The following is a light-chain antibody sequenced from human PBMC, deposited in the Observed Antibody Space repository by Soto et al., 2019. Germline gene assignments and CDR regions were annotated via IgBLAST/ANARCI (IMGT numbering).Light chain of an antibody. J-gene: IGKJ1*01. CDR3: QQYAGSPRT. CDR2: SAS. V-gene: IGKV3-20*01. Sequence: EIVLTQSPGTLSLSPGDRGTRYCRASQNLGTLYLAWFQQKSGQAPRLLIYSASRRATGIPDRFTGSGSGTDFTLAINRVEPEDFAVYFCQQYAGSPRTFGQGTKVDIK. CDR1: QNLGTLY.